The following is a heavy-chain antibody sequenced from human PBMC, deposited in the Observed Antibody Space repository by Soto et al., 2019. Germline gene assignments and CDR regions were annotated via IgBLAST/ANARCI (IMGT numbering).Heavy chain of an antibody. CDR1: GITFSSTW. J-gene: IGHJ4*02. CDR2: IKSNVDGGTA. D-gene: IGHD3-22*01. V-gene: IGHV3-15*01. CDR3: TTAVRDSSPWCDN. Sequence: EVQLVESGGGLVKPGGSLRLSCAASGITFSSTWMSWVRQAPGKGLEWVGRIKSNVDGGTADYALPVRGRFTISTEDSKTTLYLQMDSLRIEDTAVYYCTTAVRDSSPWCDNWGQGSLVTVSS.